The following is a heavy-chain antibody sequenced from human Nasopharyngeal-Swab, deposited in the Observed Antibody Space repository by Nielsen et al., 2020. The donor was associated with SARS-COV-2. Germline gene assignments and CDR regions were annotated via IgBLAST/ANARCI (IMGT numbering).Heavy chain of an antibody. Sequence: WIRQPPGKGLEWIGSIYYSGSTYYNPSLKSRVTISVDTPKNQFSLKLSSVTAADTAVYYCASLGGSIFVGGFNYFDYWGQGTLVTVSS. V-gene: IGHV4-39*07. CDR3: ASLGGSIFVGGFNYFDY. CDR2: IYYSGST. J-gene: IGHJ4*02. D-gene: IGHD3-3*01.